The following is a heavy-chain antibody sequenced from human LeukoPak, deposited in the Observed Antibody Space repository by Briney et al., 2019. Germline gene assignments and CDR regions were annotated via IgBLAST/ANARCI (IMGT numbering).Heavy chain of an antibody. CDR3: ARVVVDAFDI. CDR2: IYYSGST. V-gene: IGHV4-59*01. J-gene: IGHJ3*02. D-gene: IGHD2-15*01. CDR1: GGSISSYY. Sequence: SETLSLTCTVSGGSISSYYWSWIRQPPGKGLEWIGYIYYSGSTNYNPSLKSRVTISVDTSKNQFSLKLSSVTAADTAVYYCARVVVDAFDIWGQGTMVTVSS.